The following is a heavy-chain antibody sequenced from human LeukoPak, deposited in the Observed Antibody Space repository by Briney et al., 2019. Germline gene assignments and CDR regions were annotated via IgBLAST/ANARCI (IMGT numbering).Heavy chain of an antibody. V-gene: IGHV4-39*01. Sequence: SETLSLTCTVSGGSISSSSYYWGWIRQPPGKGLEWIGSIYYSGSTYYNPSLKSRVTISVDTSKNQFSLKISSVTAADTAVYYCARHLVILGYCSGGSCIDFDYWGQGTLVTVSS. CDR3: ARHLVILGYCSGGSCIDFDY. CDR1: GGSISSSSYY. D-gene: IGHD2-15*01. J-gene: IGHJ4*02. CDR2: IYYSGST.